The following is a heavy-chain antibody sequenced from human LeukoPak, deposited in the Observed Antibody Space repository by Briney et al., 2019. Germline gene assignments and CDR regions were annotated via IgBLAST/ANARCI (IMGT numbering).Heavy chain of an antibody. J-gene: IGHJ1*01. CDR1: GFTFSDYY. CDR3: VRSRDSSGWYPFQH. V-gene: IGHV3-53*01. Sequence: GGSLRLSCAASGFTFSDYYMSWIRQAPGKGPEWVSVLYTGGRTDYADFVKGRFTISRDNSKNTLYLQMNSLRAEDTAVYYCVRSRDSSGWYPFQHWGQGTLVTVSS. D-gene: IGHD6-19*01. CDR2: LYTGGRT.